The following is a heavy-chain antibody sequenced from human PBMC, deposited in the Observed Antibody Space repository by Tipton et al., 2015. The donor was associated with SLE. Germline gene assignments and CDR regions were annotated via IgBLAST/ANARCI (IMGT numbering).Heavy chain of an antibody. J-gene: IGHJ4*02. Sequence: SLRLSCAASGFTFSSYGMHWVRQAPGKGLEWVAFIRYDGSNKYYADSVKGRFTISRDNSKNTLYLQMNSLRAEDTAVYYCARSGSGSYPYFDYWGQGTLVTVSS. CDR2: IRYDGSNK. CDR1: GFTFSSYG. D-gene: IGHD3-10*01. V-gene: IGHV3-30*02. CDR3: ARSGSGSYPYFDY.